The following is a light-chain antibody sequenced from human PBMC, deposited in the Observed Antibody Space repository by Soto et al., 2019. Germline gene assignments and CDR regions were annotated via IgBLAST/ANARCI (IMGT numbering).Light chain of an antibody. Sequence: EIVLTQSPDTLSLSPGERVTLSCRASQSVTNSYLAWYQQKPGQGPRLLIHGASSRATGTPDRFSGSGSGTDFTLTISRLEPEDFEVYYCQQYGATPGTFGQGTKLDIK. V-gene: IGKV3-20*01. J-gene: IGKJ1*01. CDR2: GAS. CDR3: QQYGATPGT. CDR1: QSVTNSY.